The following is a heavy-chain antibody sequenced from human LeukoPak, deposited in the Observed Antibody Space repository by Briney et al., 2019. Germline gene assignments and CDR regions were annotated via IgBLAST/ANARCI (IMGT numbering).Heavy chain of an antibody. V-gene: IGHV3-21*01. CDR1: GFTFSSYS. Sequence: GGSLRLSCAASGFTFSSYSMNWVRQAPGKGLEWVSSISSSSSSCIYYADSVKGRFTISRDNAKNSLYLQMNSLRAEDTAVYYCARDLYIRYSKGQRLPFDYWGQGTLVTVSS. CDR3: ARDLYIRYSKGQRLPFDY. J-gene: IGHJ4*02. D-gene: IGHD4-11*01. CDR2: ISSSSSSCI.